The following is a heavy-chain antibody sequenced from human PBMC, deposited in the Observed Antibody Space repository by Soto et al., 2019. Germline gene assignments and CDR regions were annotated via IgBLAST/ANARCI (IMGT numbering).Heavy chain of an antibody. CDR1: GFTFSSYA. CDR2: MSGSGGST. V-gene: IGHV3-23*01. Sequence: EVQLLESGGNLVQPGGSLRLSCAASGFTFSSYAMSWVRQAPGKGLEWVSAMSGSGGSTYYADSVKGRFTISRDNSKNSLYLQMNSLRAEDTALYYCVKEFAGTWNYLGHYYGLDVWGQGTTVTVSS. D-gene: IGHD1-7*01. CDR3: VKEFAGTWNYLGHYYGLDV. J-gene: IGHJ6*02.